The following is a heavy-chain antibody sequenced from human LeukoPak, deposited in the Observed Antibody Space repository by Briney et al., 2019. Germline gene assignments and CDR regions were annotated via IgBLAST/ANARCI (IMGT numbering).Heavy chain of an antibody. V-gene: IGHV4-59*01. D-gene: IGHD5-24*01. CDR3: ARDRERDGAYYYYYMDV. CDR2: IYYSGST. J-gene: IGHJ6*03. CDR1: GGSISSYY. Sequence: SETLSLTCTVSGGSISSYYWSWIRQPPGKGLEWIGYIYYSGSTNYNPSLKSRVTISVDTSKNQFSLKLSSVTAADTAVYYCARDRERDGAYYYYYMDVWGKGTTVTVSS.